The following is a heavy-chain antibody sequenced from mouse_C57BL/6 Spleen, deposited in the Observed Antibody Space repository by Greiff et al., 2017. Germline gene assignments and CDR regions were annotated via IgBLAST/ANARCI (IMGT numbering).Heavy chain of an antibody. J-gene: IGHJ3*01. V-gene: IGHV3-6*01. D-gene: IGHD2-2*01. Sequence: ESGPGLVKPSQSLSLTCSVTGYSITSGYYWNWIRQFPGNKLEWMGYISYDGSNNYNPSLKNRMSITRDTSKNQFFLKLNSVTTEDTATDYCARDEDGYGFAYWGQGTLVTVSA. CDR2: ISYDGSN. CDR1: GYSITSGYY. CDR3: ARDEDGYGFAY.